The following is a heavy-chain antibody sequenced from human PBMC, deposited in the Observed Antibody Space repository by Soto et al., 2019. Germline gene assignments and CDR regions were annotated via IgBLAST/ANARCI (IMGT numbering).Heavy chain of an antibody. CDR2: ISYDGSNK. CDR3: AKDILTGHLIYGMDV. V-gene: IGHV3-30*18. Sequence: QVQLVESGGGVVQPGRSLRLSCAASGFTFSSYGMHWVRQAPGKGLEWVAVISYDGSNKYYADSVKGRFTISRDNSKNTLYLQMNSLRAEDTAVYYCAKDILTGHLIYGMDVWGQGTTVTVSS. CDR1: GFTFSSYG. D-gene: IGHD3-9*01. J-gene: IGHJ6*02.